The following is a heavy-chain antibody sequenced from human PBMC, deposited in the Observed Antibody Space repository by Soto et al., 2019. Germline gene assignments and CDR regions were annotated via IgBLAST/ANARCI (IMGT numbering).Heavy chain of an antibody. CDR1: GFTFSSYA. J-gene: IGHJ1*01. D-gene: IGHD5-12*01. Sequence: PGGSLRLSCAASGFTFSSYAMHWVRQAPGKGLEWVAVISYDGSNKYYADSVKGRFTISRDNSKNTLYLQMNSLRAEDTAVYYCARGHPDGYNSAEYFQHWGQGTLVTVSS. CDR2: ISYDGSNK. CDR3: ARGHPDGYNSAEYFQH. V-gene: IGHV3-30-3*01.